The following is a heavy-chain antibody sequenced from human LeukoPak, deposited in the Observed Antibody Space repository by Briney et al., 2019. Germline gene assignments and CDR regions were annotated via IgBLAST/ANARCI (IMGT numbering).Heavy chain of an antibody. V-gene: IGHV4-31*03. D-gene: IGHD5-12*01. Sequence: SQTLSLTCTVSGGSISSGGYYWSWIRQHPGKGLEWIGYIYYSGSTYYNPSLKSRVTISVDTSKNQFSLKLSSVTAADTAVYYCARDKGGGYDWTDWSQGTLVTVSS. CDR1: GGSISSGGYY. J-gene: IGHJ4*02. CDR2: IYYSGST. CDR3: ARDKGGGYDWTD.